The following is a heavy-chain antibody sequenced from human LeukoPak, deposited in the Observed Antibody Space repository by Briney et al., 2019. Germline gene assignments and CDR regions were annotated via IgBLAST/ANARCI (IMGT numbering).Heavy chain of an antibody. CDR1: GFTFSSYA. V-gene: IGHV3-23*01. CDR3: AKDVSSGFGRYYYYYYGMDV. CDR2: ISGSGGST. Sequence: GSLRLSCAASGFTFSSYAMSWVRQAPGKGLEWVSAISGSGGSTYYADSVKGRFTISRDNSKNTLYLQMNSLRAEDTAVYYCAKDVSSGFGRYYYYYYGMDVWGQGTTVTVSS. J-gene: IGHJ6*02. D-gene: IGHD6-19*01.